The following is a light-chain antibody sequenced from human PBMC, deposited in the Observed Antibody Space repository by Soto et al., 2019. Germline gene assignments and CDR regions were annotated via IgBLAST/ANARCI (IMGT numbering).Light chain of an antibody. J-gene: IGKJ2*01. CDR1: QSISSW. Sequence: DIQMTQSPSTLSASVGDRVTITCRASQSISSWLAWYQQKPGKAPKLLIYGASSLESGVPSRFSGSGSVTXXXXXIDSLQPDDFATYYCQQYSSSSPTFGQGTKLEIK. CDR2: GAS. V-gene: IGKV1-5*01. CDR3: QQYSSSSPT.